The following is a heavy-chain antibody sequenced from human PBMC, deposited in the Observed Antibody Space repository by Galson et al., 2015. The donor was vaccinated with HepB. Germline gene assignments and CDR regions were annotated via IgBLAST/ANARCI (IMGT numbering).Heavy chain of an antibody. CDR2: ISSSSSII. D-gene: IGHD2-2*01. J-gene: IGHJ4*02. Sequence: SLRLSCAASGFRFYSYSMNWVRQTPGKGLEWVSYISSSSSIINYADSVKGRLTISRDNAENSLYLQMNSLRAEDTAVYYCARASDLDNWGQGTLVTVSS. V-gene: IGHV3-48*01. CDR1: GFRFYSYS. CDR3: ARASDLDN.